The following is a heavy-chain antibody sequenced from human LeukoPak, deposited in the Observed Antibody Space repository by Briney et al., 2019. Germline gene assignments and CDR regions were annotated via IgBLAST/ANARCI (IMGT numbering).Heavy chain of an antibody. Sequence: SETLSLTCTVSGGSISSSSYYWGWIRQPPGKGLEWIGSIYYSGSTYYNPSLKSRVTISVDTSKNQFSLKLSSVTAADTAAYYCARHDNGYSSGWYGWFDPWGQGTLVTVSS. J-gene: IGHJ5*02. CDR1: GGSISSSSYY. D-gene: IGHD6-19*01. V-gene: IGHV4-39*01. CDR3: ARHDNGYSSGWYGWFDP. CDR2: IYYSGST.